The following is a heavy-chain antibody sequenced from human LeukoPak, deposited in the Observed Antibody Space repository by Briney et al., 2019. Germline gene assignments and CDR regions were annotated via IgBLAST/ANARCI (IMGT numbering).Heavy chain of an antibody. V-gene: IGHV3-23*01. CDR2: ISGSGGST. D-gene: IGHD3-10*01. J-gene: IGHJ4*02. Sequence: PGGSLRLSCTASGFILTSAGMHWVRQAPGKGLEWVSAISGSGGSTYYADSVKGRFTISRDNSKNTLSLQMNSLRAEDTAIYFCARGGDTMVRGVPYYFDYWGQGALVTVSS. CDR3: ARGGDTMVRGVPYYFDY. CDR1: GFILTSAG.